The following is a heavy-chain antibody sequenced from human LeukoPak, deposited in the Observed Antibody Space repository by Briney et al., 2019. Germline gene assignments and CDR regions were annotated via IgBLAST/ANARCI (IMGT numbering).Heavy chain of an antibody. V-gene: IGHV1-24*01. J-gene: IGHJ4*02. D-gene: IGHD4-11*01. CDR2: FDPENDER. Sequence: ASVKVSCKVFGHTLSELTMHWVRQAPGKGLEWMGGFDPENDERMYAGKFRGRVTMTEDISTDTAYMKLSSLRSEDTAVYFCATEMTSVVPDYWGQGTLVTVSS. CDR1: GHTLSELT. CDR3: ATEMTSVVPDY.